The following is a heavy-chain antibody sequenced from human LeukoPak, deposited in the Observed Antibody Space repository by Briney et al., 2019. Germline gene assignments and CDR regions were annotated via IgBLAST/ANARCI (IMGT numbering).Heavy chain of an antibody. CDR2: ISYDGSNK. Sequence: GGSLRLSCAAFGFTFSSYAMHWVRQAPGEGLEWVVVISYDGSNKYYADSVKGRFTISRDNAKNTLYLQMNSLRAEDTAVYYCARVVDTHFDYWGQGTLVTVSS. CDR3: ARVVDTHFDY. CDR1: GFTFSSYA. J-gene: IGHJ4*02. D-gene: IGHD5-18*01. V-gene: IGHV3-30-3*01.